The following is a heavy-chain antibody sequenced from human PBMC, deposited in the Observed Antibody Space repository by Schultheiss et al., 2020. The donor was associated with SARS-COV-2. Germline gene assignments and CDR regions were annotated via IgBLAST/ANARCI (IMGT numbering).Heavy chain of an antibody. CDR3: AREGASSNFYGMDV. Sequence: ASVKVSCKASGYTFTGYYMHWVRQAPGQGLEWMGIINPSGGSTSYAQKFQGRVTMTTDTSTSTAYMELRSLRSDDTAVYYCAREGASSNFYGMDVWGQGTTVTVSS. J-gene: IGHJ6*02. V-gene: IGHV1-46*01. D-gene: IGHD2-2*01. CDR2: INPSGGST. CDR1: GYTFTGYY.